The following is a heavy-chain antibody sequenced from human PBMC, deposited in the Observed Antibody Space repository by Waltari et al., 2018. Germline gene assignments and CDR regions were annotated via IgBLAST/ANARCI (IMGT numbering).Heavy chain of an antibody. CDR1: GYPISSGYY. Sequence: QVQLQESGPGLVKPSETLYLTCAVSGYPISSGYYWGWIRQPPGKGLEWIGSIYHSGSTYYNPSLKSRVTISVDTSKNQFSLKLSSVTAADTAVYYCAGPLGYCSGGSCLGDFQHWGQGTLVTVSS. CDR2: IYHSGST. CDR3: AGPLGYCSGGSCLGDFQH. J-gene: IGHJ1*01. D-gene: IGHD2-15*01. V-gene: IGHV4-38-2*01.